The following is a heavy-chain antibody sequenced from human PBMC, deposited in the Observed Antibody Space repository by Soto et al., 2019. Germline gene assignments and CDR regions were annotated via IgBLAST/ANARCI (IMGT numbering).Heavy chain of an antibody. V-gene: IGHV1-69*06. J-gene: IGHJ4*02. CDR1: GVTSSTHT. D-gene: IGHD5-18*01. Sequence: SVKVSCRASGVTSSTHTITWVRQAPGQGLEWMGGIIPLFGTGHKAQKFQGRITIIADKSTSTAYMELSSLRSEDTAVYFCASGSAMGADHGGQGTLVTVSS. CDR2: IIPLFGTG. CDR3: ASGSAMGADH.